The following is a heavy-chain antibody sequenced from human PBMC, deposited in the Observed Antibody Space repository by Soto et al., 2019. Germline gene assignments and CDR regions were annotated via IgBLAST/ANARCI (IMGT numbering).Heavy chain of an antibody. D-gene: IGHD2-15*01. V-gene: IGHV3-30*18. CDR3: AKDLSSPAYGLED. Sequence: PGGSLRLSCAASGFISSAYGMHWVRQVPGKGLEWVAFISDDGSNQQYADSVKGRFTISRDNPKEMLYLQMNSLTTEDTAVFYCAKDLSSPAYGLEDWGQGTMVTVSS. CDR1: GFISSAYG. J-gene: IGHJ6*02. CDR2: ISDDGSNQ.